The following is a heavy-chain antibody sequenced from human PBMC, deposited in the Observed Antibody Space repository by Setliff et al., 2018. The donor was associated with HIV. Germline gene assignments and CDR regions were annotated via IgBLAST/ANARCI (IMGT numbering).Heavy chain of an antibody. V-gene: IGHV4-59*01. CDR2: AHSSGTT. Sequence: SETLSLTCTVSGDSFSGYYWSWIRQTPGKGLEWLGYAHSSGTTNYNPSLKSRVTISRDTSKNQFFLKVTSLTAADTAVYYCARDPGNSSTWHFDYWGRGNLVTVSS. J-gene: IGHJ4*02. D-gene: IGHD6-13*01. CDR3: ARDPGNSSTWHFDY. CDR1: GDSFSGYY.